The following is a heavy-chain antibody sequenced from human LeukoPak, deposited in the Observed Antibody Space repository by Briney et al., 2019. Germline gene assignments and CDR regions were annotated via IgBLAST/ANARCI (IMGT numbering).Heavy chain of an antibody. CDR1: GYSINNYW. Sequence: GESLKISCKGSGYSINNYWIGWVRQMPGKGLEWMGIIYPADSDIRYSPSFQGQVTISADKSVSTAYLQWSSLKASDTAIYYCARQEYCSGGSCYTWFDPWGQGALVIVSS. J-gene: IGHJ5*02. CDR2: IYPADSDI. V-gene: IGHV5-51*01. CDR3: ARQEYCSGGSCYTWFDP. D-gene: IGHD2-15*01.